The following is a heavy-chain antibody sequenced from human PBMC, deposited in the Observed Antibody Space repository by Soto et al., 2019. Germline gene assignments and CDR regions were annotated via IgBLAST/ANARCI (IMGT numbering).Heavy chain of an antibody. CDR3: ARDIVVVVAAQDYYYYGMDV. J-gene: IGHJ6*02. V-gene: IGHV1-46*01. CDR1: GYTFTSYY. Sequence: QVQLVQYGAEVKKPGASVKVSCKASGYTFTSYYMHWVRQAPGQGLEWMRIINPSGGSTSYAQKCQGRVTMTRDTSTSTVYMELSSLRSEDTAVYYCARDIVVVVAAQDYYYYGMDVWGQGTTVTVSS. D-gene: IGHD2-15*01. CDR2: INPSGGST.